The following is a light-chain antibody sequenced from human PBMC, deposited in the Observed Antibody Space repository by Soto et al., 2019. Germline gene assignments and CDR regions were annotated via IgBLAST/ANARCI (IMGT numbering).Light chain of an antibody. Sequence: EIVLTQSPGTLSLSPGERATLSCRASQSVSRSYLAWYQQKPGQAPRLLIYGASSRATGIPDRFSGSGSGTDFTLTISKLEPEDSALYYCQQYDGSPPFTFGPGTKVDIK. J-gene: IGKJ3*01. CDR2: GAS. CDR3: QQYDGSPPFT. CDR1: QSVSRSY. V-gene: IGKV3-20*01.